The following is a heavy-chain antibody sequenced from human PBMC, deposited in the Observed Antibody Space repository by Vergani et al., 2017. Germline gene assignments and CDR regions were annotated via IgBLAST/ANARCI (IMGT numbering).Heavy chain of an antibody. D-gene: IGHD3-22*01. CDR1: GGSISSSSYY. Sequence: QLQLQESGPGLVKPSETLSLTCTVSGGSISSSSYYWGWIRQPPGKGLEWIGSIYYSGSTNYNPSLKSRVTISVDTSKNQFSLKLSSVTAADTAVYYCARKTYYYDSSGYAFDIWGQGTMVTVSS. CDR2: IYYSGST. J-gene: IGHJ3*02. CDR3: ARKTYYYDSSGYAFDI. V-gene: IGHV4-39*07.